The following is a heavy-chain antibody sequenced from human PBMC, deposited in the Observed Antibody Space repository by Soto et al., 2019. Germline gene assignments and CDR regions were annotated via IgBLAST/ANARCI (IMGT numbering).Heavy chain of an antibody. Sequence: ESGGGLVQPGGSLRLSCAASGFTFSSYAMSWVRQAPGKGLEWVSAMSGSGGSTYYADSVKGRFTISRDNTKNTLYLQMNSLSAEDTAVYYCAKEEGSGSYYPNWFAPWGQGTLVTVSS. CDR3: AKEEGSGSYYPNWFAP. CDR1: GFTFSSYA. V-gene: IGHV3-23*01. D-gene: IGHD3-10*01. CDR2: MSGSGGST. J-gene: IGHJ5*02.